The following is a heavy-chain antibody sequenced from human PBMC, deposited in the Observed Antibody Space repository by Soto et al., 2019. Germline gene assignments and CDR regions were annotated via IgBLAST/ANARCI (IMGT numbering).Heavy chain of an antibody. J-gene: IGHJ4*02. V-gene: IGHV3-30*18. CDR3: AKSSDSSGYHVDY. D-gene: IGHD3-22*01. CDR1: GFTFSTYG. Sequence: QVQLVESGGGVVQPGRSLRLSCTASGFTFSTYGMYWVRQAPGKGLEWVAVISYDGGNKYYADSVKGRFTISRDNSKNTLYLQMNSLRAEDTAVYYGAKSSDSSGYHVDYWGQGTLVTVSS. CDR2: ISYDGGNK.